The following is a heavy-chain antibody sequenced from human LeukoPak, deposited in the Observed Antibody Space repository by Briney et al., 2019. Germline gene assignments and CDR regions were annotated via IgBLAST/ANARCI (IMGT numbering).Heavy chain of an antibody. CDR3: ARDRGLELGAFDI. CDR2: INTDSGNP. D-gene: IGHD1-7*01. V-gene: IGHV7-4-1*02. Sequence: ASVKVSCKASGYSFNSQGMNWVRQAPGQGLEWMGWINTDSGNPTYAQGFTGRFVFSLDTSVSTAYLQISSLKAEDTAVYYCARDRGLELGAFDIWGQGTMVTVSS. CDR1: GYSFNSQG. J-gene: IGHJ3*02.